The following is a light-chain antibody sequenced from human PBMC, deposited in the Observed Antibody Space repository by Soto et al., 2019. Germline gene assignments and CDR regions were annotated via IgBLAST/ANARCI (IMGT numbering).Light chain of an antibody. CDR2: GAS. V-gene: IGKV3-15*01. CDR1: QSVSSN. J-gene: IGKJ5*01. Sequence: EIVMTQSPATLSVSPGERATLSCRASQSVSSNLAWYQQKPGQAPRLLIYGASTRATGIPARFSGSGSGSEFTLTISRLQSEDFAVYYCQQYNNWPPYTFGQGTRREIK. CDR3: QQYNNWPPYT.